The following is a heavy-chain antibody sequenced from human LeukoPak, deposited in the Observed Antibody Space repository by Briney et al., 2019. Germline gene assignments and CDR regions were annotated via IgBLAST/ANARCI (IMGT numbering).Heavy chain of an antibody. CDR2: ISGSGGST. Sequence: GGSLRLSCAASGFTFSSYAMSWVRQAPGKGLEWVSAISGSGGSTYYADSVKGRFTISRDNSKNTLYLQMNSLRAEDTAVYYCAKVGPITMIVVVMGAFDIRGQGTMVTVSS. CDR1: GFTFSSYA. J-gene: IGHJ3*02. D-gene: IGHD3-22*01. V-gene: IGHV3-23*01. CDR3: AKVGPITMIVVVMGAFDI.